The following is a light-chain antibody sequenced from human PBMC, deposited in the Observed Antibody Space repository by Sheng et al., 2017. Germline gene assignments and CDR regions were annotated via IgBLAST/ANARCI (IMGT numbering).Light chain of an antibody. J-gene: IGKJ3*01. CDR3: KQADSFPFT. Sequence: DIQMTQSPSSVSASVGDTVTITCRASQGISSWLAWYQQKPGEAPKLLIYSASTLQSGVPSXFSGSGXGTEFTLTLSSLQPEDYATYFCKQADSFPFTFGPGTKVHVK. CDR2: SAS. CDR1: QGISSW. V-gene: IGKV1-12*02.